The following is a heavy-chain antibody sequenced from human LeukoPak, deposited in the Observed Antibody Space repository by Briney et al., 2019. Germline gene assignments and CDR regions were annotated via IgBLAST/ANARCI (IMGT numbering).Heavy chain of an antibody. CDR1: GFTFSSYV. CDR3: AHGFRGVPDL. Sequence: GGSLRLSCAASGFTFSSYVMHWVRQAPGKGLEWVAVISYDESNKYYADSVKGRFTISRDNSKNTLYLQMNSLRAEDTAVYYCAHGFRGVPDLWGRGTLVTVSS. V-gene: IGHV3-30*14. D-gene: IGHD3-10*01. J-gene: IGHJ2*01. CDR2: ISYDESNK.